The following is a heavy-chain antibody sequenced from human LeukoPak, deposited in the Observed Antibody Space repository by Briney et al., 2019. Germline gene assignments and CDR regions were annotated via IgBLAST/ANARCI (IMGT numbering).Heavy chain of an antibody. J-gene: IGHJ5*02. V-gene: IGHV1-46*01. CDR1: GYTFTDYY. CDR2: INPSGGST. D-gene: IGHD4-23*01. Sequence: ASVKVSCKASGYTFTDYYIHWVRQAPGQGLEWMGIINPSGGSTSYAQKFQGRVTMTRDMSTSTDYMELSSLRSEDTAVYYCARDNSVEDTAWWFDPWGQGTLVTVSS. CDR3: ARDNSVEDTAWWFDP.